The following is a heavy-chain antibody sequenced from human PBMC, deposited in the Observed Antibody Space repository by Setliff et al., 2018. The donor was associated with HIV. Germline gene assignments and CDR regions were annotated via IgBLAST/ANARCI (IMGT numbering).Heavy chain of an antibody. Sequence: PSETLSLTCAVYGASFSAYYWSWIRQPPGKGLEWIGEINYSGSTNYKASLKSRVTISADTSKNQFSLKLSSVTAADTAVYFCARVVWTAAAGTIDYFYYGLDVWGQGTTVTVSS. CDR3: ARVVWTAAAGTIDYFYYGLDV. CDR1: GASFSAYY. V-gene: IGHV4-34*01. D-gene: IGHD6-13*01. CDR2: INYSGST. J-gene: IGHJ6*02.